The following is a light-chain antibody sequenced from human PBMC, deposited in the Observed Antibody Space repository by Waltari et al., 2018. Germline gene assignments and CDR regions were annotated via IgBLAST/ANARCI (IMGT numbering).Light chain of an antibody. CDR2: GAS. CDR1: QSLSDN. V-gene: IGKV3-15*01. J-gene: IGKJ5*01. Sequence: ETVMTQSPATLSVSPGERATLSCRASQSLSDNLAWYQQKPGQAPRLLIYGASTRATGIPARFSGSGSGTDFTLTISSLQSEDFAIYYCQQYNTWPPITFGRGTRLEIK. CDR3: QQYNTWPPIT.